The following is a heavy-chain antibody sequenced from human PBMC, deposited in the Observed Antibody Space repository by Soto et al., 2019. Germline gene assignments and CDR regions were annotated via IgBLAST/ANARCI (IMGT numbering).Heavy chain of an antibody. Sequence: QVQLVQSGAEVKKPGASVKVSCKASGYNFTSYGISWVRQAPGQGLEWMGWISVYNGNTNYAQKLQDRVTMTTDTSTSTVYMELRSLRSDDTAVYYCARDRGYNWNYGWFDPWGQGTLVTVSS. CDR3: ARDRGYNWNYGWFDP. V-gene: IGHV1-18*01. J-gene: IGHJ5*02. D-gene: IGHD1-7*01. CDR1: GYNFTSYG. CDR2: ISVYNGNT.